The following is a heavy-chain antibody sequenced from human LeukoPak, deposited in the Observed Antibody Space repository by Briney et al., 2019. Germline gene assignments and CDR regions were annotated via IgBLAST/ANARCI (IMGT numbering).Heavy chain of an antibody. CDR3: ARDTRDVYSDAWYLGL. J-gene: IGHJ2*01. Sequence: SETLSLTCTVSGGSISSSSYYWGWIRQPPGKGLEWIGSIYYSGSTYYNPSLKSRVTISVDTSKNQFSLKLSSVTAADTAIYYCARDTRDVYSDAWYLGLWGRGTLVTVSS. CDR2: IYYSGST. CDR1: GGSISSSSYY. D-gene: IGHD5-24*01. V-gene: IGHV4-39*07.